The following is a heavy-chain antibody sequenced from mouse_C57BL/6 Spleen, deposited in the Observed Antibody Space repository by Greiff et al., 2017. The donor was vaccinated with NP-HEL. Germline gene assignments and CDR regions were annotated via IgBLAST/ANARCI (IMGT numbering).Heavy chain of an antibody. V-gene: IGHV3-6*01. CDR3: ARDGDYGLYYAMDY. D-gene: IGHD1-1*01. Sequence: ESGPGLVKPSQSLSLTCSVTGYSITSGYYWNWIRQFPGNKLEWMGYISYDGSNNYNPSLKNRISITRDTSKNQFFLKLNSVTTEDTATYYCARDGDYGLYYAMDYWGQGTSVTVSS. CDR2: ISYDGSN. J-gene: IGHJ4*01. CDR1: GYSITSGYY.